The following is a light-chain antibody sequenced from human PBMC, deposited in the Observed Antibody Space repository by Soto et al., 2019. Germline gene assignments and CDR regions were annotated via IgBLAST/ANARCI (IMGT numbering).Light chain of an antibody. CDR2: EVS. CDR3: SSYTSSSTPGV. J-gene: IGLJ3*02. Sequence: QSALTQPASVSGSPGQSITISCTGTSSDVGGYNYVSWYQQHPGKAPKRMIYEVSNRPSGVSNRFSGSKSGNTASLTISGLQAEDEADYYCSSYTSSSTPGVFGGGTKLTVL. V-gene: IGLV2-14*01. CDR1: SSDVGGYNY.